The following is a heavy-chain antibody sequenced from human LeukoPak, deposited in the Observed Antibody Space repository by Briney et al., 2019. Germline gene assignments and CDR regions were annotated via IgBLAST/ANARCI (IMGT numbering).Heavy chain of an antibody. V-gene: IGHV3-30*03. CDR3: ARDSGDY. Sequence: PGTSLRLSCAASAFTFSSYGMHWVRQAPGKGLEWVALISYDGSNKYYTDSVKGRFTISRDNSKNTLYLQMNSLRAEDTAVYYCARDSGDYWGQGTLVTVSS. D-gene: IGHD5-24*01. CDR1: AFTFSSYG. CDR2: ISYDGSNK. J-gene: IGHJ4*02.